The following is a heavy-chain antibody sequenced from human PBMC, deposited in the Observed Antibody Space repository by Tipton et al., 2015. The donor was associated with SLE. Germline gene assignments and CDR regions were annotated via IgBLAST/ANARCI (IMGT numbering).Heavy chain of an antibody. Sequence: SLRLSCAASGFTFSTYWMHWVRQAPGKGLEWVAVISYDGSNKYYADSVKGRFTISRDNSKNTLYLQMNSLRAEDTAVYYCASRLEVIGSILDYWGQGTLVTVSS. V-gene: IGHV3-30*03. CDR3: ASRLEVIGSILDY. J-gene: IGHJ4*02. CDR2: ISYDGSNK. CDR1: GFTFSTYW. D-gene: IGHD3-16*01.